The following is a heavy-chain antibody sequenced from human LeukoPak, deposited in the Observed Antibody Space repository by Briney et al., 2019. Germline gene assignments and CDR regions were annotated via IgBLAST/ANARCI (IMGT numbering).Heavy chain of an antibody. CDR1: GGSISSGSYY. J-gene: IGHJ4*02. D-gene: IGHD3-22*01. CDR2: IYTSGST. CDR3: ARLADYYDSSGSFDY. Sequence: SETLSLTCTVSGGSISSGSYYWSWIRQPAGKGLEWIGRIYTSGSTNYNPSLKSRVTISVDTSKNHFSLKLSSVTAADTAVYYCARLADYYDSSGSFDYWGQGTLVTVSS. V-gene: IGHV4-61*02.